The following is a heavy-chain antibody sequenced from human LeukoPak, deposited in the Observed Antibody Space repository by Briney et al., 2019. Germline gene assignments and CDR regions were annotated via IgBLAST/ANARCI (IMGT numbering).Heavy chain of an antibody. J-gene: IGHJ4*02. D-gene: IGHD2-2*02. CDR2: ISYDGSNK. CDR1: GFTFSSYA. CDR3: ASGYNFDY. Sequence: PGRSLRLSCAASGFTFSSYAMHWVRQAPGKGLEWVAVISYDGSNKYYADSVKGRFTISRDNSKNTLYLQMNSLRAEDTAVYYCASGYNFDYWGQGTLVTVSS. V-gene: IGHV3-30-3*01.